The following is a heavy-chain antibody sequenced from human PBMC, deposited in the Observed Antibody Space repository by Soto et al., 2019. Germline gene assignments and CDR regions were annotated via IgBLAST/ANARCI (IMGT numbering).Heavy chain of an antibody. CDR2: ISSSSSTI. CDR3: ARDRDYGGNGVLDY. V-gene: IGHV3-48*02. Sequence: PGGSLRLSCAASGFTFSSYSMNWVRQAPGKGLEWVSYISSSSSTIYYADSVKGRFTISRDNAKNSLYLQMNSLRDEDTAVYYCARDRDYGGNGVLDYWGQGTLVTVSS. D-gene: IGHD4-17*01. J-gene: IGHJ4*02. CDR1: GFTFSSYS.